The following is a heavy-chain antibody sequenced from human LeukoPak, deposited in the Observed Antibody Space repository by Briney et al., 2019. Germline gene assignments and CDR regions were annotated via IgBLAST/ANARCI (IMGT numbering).Heavy chain of an antibody. D-gene: IGHD6-19*01. CDR2: IIPIFGTA. V-gene: IGHV1-69*13. J-gene: IGHJ4*02. CDR3: ARDPHEFSSGWSHFEY. Sequence: SVKVSCKASGGTFSSYAISWVRQAPGQGLEWMGGIIPIFGTANYAQQFQGRVTITADESTSTAYMELRSLRSDDTAVYYCARDPHEFSSGWSHFEYWGQGTLVTVSS. CDR1: GGTFSSYA.